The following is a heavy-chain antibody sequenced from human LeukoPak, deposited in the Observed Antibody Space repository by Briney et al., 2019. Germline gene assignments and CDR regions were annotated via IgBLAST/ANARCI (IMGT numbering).Heavy chain of an antibody. V-gene: IGHV3-21*04. CDR3: AKGGIITMIEGDY. CDR2: ISTTSSYI. Sequence: GGSLRLSCAASGFTFSSYSMNWVRQAPGKGLEWVSSISTTSSYIYYADSVKGRFTISRDNSKNTLYLQMNSLRAEDTAVYYCAKGGIITMIEGDYWGQGTLVTVSS. D-gene: IGHD3-22*01. J-gene: IGHJ4*02. CDR1: GFTFSSYS.